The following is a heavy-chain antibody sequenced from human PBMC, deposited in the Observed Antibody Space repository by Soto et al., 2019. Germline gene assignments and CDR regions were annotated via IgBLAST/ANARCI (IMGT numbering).Heavy chain of an antibody. CDR2: IWYDGSNK. CDR1: GFTISSYG. CDR3: ATYYYDSSGYPRFDY. J-gene: IGHJ4*02. Sequence: GSLRLSCAASGFTISSYGMHWVRQAPGKGLEWVAVIWYDGSNKYYADSVKGRFTISRDNSKNTLYLQMNSLRAEDTAVYYCATYYYDSSGYPRFDYWGQGTLVTVSS. V-gene: IGHV3-33*01. D-gene: IGHD3-22*01.